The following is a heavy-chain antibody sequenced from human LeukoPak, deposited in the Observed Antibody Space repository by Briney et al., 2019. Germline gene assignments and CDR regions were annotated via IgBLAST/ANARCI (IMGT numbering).Heavy chain of an antibody. CDR1: GGTFSSYA. CDR2: IIPILGIA. Sequence: GASVKVSCKASGGTFSSYAISWVRQAPGQGLEWMGRIIPILGIANYAQKFQGRVTITADKSTSTAYMELSSLRSEDTAVYYCAGDSGYGSHFDYWGQGTLVTVSS. D-gene: IGHD5-12*01. CDR3: AGDSGYGSHFDY. V-gene: IGHV1-69*04. J-gene: IGHJ4*02.